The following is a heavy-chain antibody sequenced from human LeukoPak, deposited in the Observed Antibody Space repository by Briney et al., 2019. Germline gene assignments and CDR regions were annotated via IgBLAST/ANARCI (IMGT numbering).Heavy chain of an antibody. CDR3: ARQRGSSFFDY. V-gene: IGHV4-59*08. CDR2: IYYSGST. D-gene: IGHD1-26*01. J-gene: IGHJ4*02. CDR1: GGSISSHY. Sequence: SETLSLTCTVSGGSISSHYWSWIRQPPGKGLEWIGYIYYSGSTNYNPSLKNRVTISVDTPKNQFSLKLRSVTAADTAVYYCARQRGSSFFDYWGQGTLVTVSS.